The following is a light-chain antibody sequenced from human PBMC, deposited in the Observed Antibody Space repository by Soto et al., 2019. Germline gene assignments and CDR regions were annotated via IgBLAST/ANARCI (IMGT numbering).Light chain of an antibody. CDR3: SSHTSSSNYV. CDR1: SSDVGGYNY. Sequence: QSALTQPASVSGSPGQSITISCTGPSSDVGGYNYVSWYQQHPGTAPKLMIYDVSNRPSGLSNRFSGSKSGNTASLTISGLQAEDEADYYCSSHTSSSNYVFGTGTKLTVL. J-gene: IGLJ1*01. CDR2: DVS. V-gene: IGLV2-14*01.